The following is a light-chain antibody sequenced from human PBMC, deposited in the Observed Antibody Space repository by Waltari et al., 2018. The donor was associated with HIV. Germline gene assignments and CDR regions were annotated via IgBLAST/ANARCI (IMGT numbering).Light chain of an antibody. CDR2: GAS. CDR3: QQYYNTPRT. Sequence: DIVMTQSPASLAVSLGERAPINCKSSQSILYSSNNKNYLAWYQQKPGQPPKLLLYGASTRQSGFPDRFSGSGSETNFTLTISSLQAEDVAVYYCQQYYNTPRTFGQGTKVEIK. V-gene: IGKV4-1*01. J-gene: IGKJ1*01. CDR1: QSILYSSNNKNY.